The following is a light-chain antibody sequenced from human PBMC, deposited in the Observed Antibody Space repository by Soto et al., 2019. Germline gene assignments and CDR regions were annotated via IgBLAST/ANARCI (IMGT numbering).Light chain of an antibody. CDR1: QSVSSSY. CDR3: QQYGSSPQT. J-gene: IGKJ1*01. CDR2: GAS. Sequence: EMVMTQSPATLSVSPGERATLSCRASQSVSSSYLAWYQQKPGQAHRLLIYGASSRATGIPNRFSGSGSGTDFTLTISRLEPEDFAVYYCQQYGSSPQTFGQGTKVDIK. V-gene: IGKV3-20*01.